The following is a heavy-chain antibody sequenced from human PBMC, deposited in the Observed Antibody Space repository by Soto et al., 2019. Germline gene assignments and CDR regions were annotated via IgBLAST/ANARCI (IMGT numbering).Heavy chain of an antibody. V-gene: IGHV3-23*01. Sequence: EVQLLESGGGLVQPGGSLRLSCAASGFTFSSYAMSWVRQAPGKGLEWVSAISGSGGSTYYADSVKGRFTITRDNSKNTLYLQMNSLMAEDTAVYYCGKDCGYSYSHNVFDFWGQGKMVTVSS. CDR1: GFTFSSYA. CDR3: GKDCGYSYSHNVFDF. CDR2: ISGSGGST. J-gene: IGHJ3*01. D-gene: IGHD5-18*01.